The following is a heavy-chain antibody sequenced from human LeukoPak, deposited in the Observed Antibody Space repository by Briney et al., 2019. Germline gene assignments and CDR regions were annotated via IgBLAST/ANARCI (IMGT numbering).Heavy chain of an antibody. J-gene: IGHJ4*02. D-gene: IGHD3-3*01. CDR2: INHSGST. Sequence: PSETLSLTCAVYGGSFSGYYWSWIRQPPGKGLEWIGEINHSGSTNYNPSLKSRVIISVDTSKNQFSLKLSSVTAADTAVYYCARELVDYDFWSGYYPKYYFDYWGQGTLVTVSS. V-gene: IGHV4-34*01. CDR3: ARELVDYDFWSGYYPKYYFDY. CDR1: GGSFSGYY.